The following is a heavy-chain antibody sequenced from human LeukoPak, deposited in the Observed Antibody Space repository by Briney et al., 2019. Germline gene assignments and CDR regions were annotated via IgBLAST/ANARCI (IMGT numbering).Heavy chain of an antibody. CDR3: ARDAEICLTGWDNWFDP. CDR2: IYYSGST. V-gene: IGHV4-61*01. J-gene: IGHJ5*02. CDR1: GGSVSSGSYY. Sequence: PSETLSLTCSVSGGSVSSGSYYGSWIRQPPGKGLEWIWYIYYSGSTNYNPSLQSRVTISLDTSKNQFSLKLSSVTAADPAVYYCARDAEICLTGWDNWFDPWGQGTLVTVSS. D-gene: IGHD7-27*01.